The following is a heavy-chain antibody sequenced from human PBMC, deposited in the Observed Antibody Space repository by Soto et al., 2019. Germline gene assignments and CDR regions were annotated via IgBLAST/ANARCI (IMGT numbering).Heavy chain of an antibody. CDR1: GFTFDDYA. V-gene: IGHV3-43*02. CDR3: AKVTYYYDSSGYFDI. Sequence: GESLKISCAASGFTFDDYAMHWVRQAPGKGLEWVSLISGDGGSTYYADSVKGRFTISRDNSKNSLYLQMNSLRTEDTALYYCAKVTYYYDSSGYFDIWGQGTMVTVSS. D-gene: IGHD3-22*01. CDR2: ISGDGGST. J-gene: IGHJ3*02.